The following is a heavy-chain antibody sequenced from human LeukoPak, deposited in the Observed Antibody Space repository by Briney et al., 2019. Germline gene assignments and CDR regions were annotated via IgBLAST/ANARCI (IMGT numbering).Heavy chain of an antibody. J-gene: IGHJ6*03. CDR1: GFTFSSYW. V-gene: IGHV3-7*01. CDR2: IKQDGSEA. CDR3: ATRYCTIPACRASSYHCMDN. Sequence: GGSLRLSCAASGFTFSSYWMTWVRQAPGKGLEWVANIKQDGSEAYYVDSVKGRFTVSRHNAKNSLYLQLNSLGAEDTAVYYCATRYCTIPACRASSYHCMDNWGKGTTVTVSS. D-gene: IGHD2-8*01.